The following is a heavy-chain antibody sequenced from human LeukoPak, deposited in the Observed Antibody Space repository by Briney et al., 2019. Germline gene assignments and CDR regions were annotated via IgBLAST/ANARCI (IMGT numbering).Heavy chain of an antibody. CDR1: GFTFSSYA. CDR2: TSSSDSGK. Sequence: GGSLRLSCAASGFTFSSYAMSWVRQAPGKGLEWVAATSSSDSGKYHADSVRGRFTISRDNSKNTLYLQMNSLRAEDTAVYYCARRAGAYSHPYDYWGQGTLVTVSS. D-gene: IGHD4/OR15-4a*01. CDR3: ARRAGAYSHPYDY. V-gene: IGHV3-23*01. J-gene: IGHJ4*02.